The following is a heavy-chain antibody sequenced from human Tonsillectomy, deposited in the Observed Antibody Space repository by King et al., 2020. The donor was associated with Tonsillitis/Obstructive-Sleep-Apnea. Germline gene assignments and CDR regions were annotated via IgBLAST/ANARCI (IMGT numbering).Heavy chain of an antibody. D-gene: IGHD6-19*01. CDR2: IKSKTDGGTT. J-gene: IGHJ4*02. CDR1: GFTFSNAW. V-gene: IGHV3-15*01. CDR3: TPATRLIAVAGTVLDY. Sequence: VQLVESGGGLVKPGGSLRLSCAASGFTFSNAWMSWVRQAPGKGLEWVGRIKSKTDGGTTDYAAPVKGRFTISRDDSKNTLYLQMNSLKTEDTAVYYCTPATRLIAVAGTVLDYWGQGTLVTVSS.